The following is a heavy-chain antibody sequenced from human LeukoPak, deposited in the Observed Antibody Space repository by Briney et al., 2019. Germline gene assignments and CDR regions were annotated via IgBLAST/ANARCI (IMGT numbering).Heavy chain of an antibody. V-gene: IGHV5-51*01. D-gene: IGHD3-22*01. CDR3: ARLRDYDRYFDR. J-gene: IGHJ2*01. Sequence: GESLRISCKGSGYSFTSYWIGWVRQMPGKGLEWMGIIYPGDSDTTYSPSFQGQVTISADKSISTAYLQWSSLKAADTAMYYCARLRDYDRYFDRWGRGTLVTVSS. CDR1: GYSFTSYW. CDR2: IYPGDSDT.